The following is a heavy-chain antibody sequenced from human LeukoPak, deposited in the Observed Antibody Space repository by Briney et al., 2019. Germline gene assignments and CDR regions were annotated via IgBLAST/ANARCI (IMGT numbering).Heavy chain of an antibody. J-gene: IGHJ4*02. CDR2: IYYSGST. D-gene: IGHD6-13*01. CDR3: ARQGYSSSWSDLDY. CDR1: GGSISSSSYY. V-gene: IGHV4-39*07. Sequence: SETLSLTCTVSGGSISSSSYYWGWIRQPPGKGLEWIGSIYYSGSTYYNPSLKSRVTISVDTSKNQFSLKLSSVTAADTAVYYCARQGYSSSWSDLDYWGQGTLVTVSS.